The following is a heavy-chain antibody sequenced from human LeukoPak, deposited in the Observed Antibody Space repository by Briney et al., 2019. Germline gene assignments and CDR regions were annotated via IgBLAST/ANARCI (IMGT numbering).Heavy chain of an antibody. J-gene: IGHJ5*02. CDR1: GFTFSKYW. CDR3: AREVAARRLGSWFDP. CDR2: LKQDGSEN. D-gene: IGHD6-6*01. Sequence: PGGSLRLSCAASGFTFSKYWMSWVRQAQGRGLEWVANLKQDGSENFYVDSVKGRFTILRDNAKNSLYQQMNSLRAEDTAVYYCAREVAARRLGSWFDPWGQGTLVTVSS. V-gene: IGHV3-7*01.